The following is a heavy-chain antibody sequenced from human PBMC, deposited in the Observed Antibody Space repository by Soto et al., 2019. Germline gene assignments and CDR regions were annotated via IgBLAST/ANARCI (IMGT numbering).Heavy chain of an antibody. CDR3: ARRSPARNYYGSGNLVSNQYYYYGMDV. Sequence: GGSLRLSCAASGFTFSSYWMHWVRQAPGKGLVWVSRINSDGSSTSYADSVKGRFTISRDNAKNTLYLQMNSLRAEDTALYYCARRSPARNYYGSGNLVSNQYYYYGMDVWGQGTTVTVSS. CDR1: GFTFSSYW. CDR2: INSDGSST. V-gene: IGHV3-74*01. D-gene: IGHD3-10*01. J-gene: IGHJ6*02.